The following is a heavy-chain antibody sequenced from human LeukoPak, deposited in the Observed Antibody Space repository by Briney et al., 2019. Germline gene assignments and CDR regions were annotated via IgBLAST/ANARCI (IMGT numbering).Heavy chain of an antibody. V-gene: IGHV3-30*18. CDR1: GYTFSNYG. Sequence: GGSLRLSCAASGYTFSNYGMHWVRQAPGKGLDWVAVVSDDGSHKQYADSVKGRFTVSRDNSEKTLYLQMNSLRPEDTAVYYCAKYSSSSNYYYGMDVWGQGTTVTVSS. D-gene: IGHD6-13*01. J-gene: IGHJ6*02. CDR3: AKYSSSSNYYYGMDV. CDR2: VSDDGSHK.